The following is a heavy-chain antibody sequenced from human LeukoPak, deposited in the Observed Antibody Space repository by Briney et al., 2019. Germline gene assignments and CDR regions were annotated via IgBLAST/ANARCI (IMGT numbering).Heavy chain of an antibody. V-gene: IGHV1-2*02. CDR3: ARLGYGSGSLAYYYYMDV. J-gene: IGHJ6*03. CDR2: INPNSGGT. CDR1: GYTFTGYY. Sequence: ASVKVSCKASGYTFTGYYMHWVRQAPGQGLEWMGWINPNSGGTNYAQKFQGRVTMTRDTSISTVYMELSRLRSDDTAVYYCARLGYGSGSLAYYYYMDVWGKGTTVTISS. D-gene: IGHD3-10*01.